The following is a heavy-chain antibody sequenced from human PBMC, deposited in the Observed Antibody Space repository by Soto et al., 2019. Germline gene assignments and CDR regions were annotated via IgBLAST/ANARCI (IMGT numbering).Heavy chain of an antibody. CDR3: VRSGDNYNLLDY. Sequence: VGSLRLSCAASGFTFSDHYMSWIRQAPGKGLEWIGYSSNSGSFTRYADSVKGRFSISRDNAKNSLYLQINSLRGDDTAVYYCVRSGDNYNLLDYWGQGTPVTVSS. CDR2: SSNSGSFT. D-gene: IGHD1-1*01. V-gene: IGHV3-11*06. CDR1: GFTFSDHY. J-gene: IGHJ4*02.